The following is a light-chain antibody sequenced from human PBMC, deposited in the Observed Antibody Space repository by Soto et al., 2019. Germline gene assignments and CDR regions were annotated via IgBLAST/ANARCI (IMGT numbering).Light chain of an antibody. V-gene: IGKV1-5*01. CDR2: DAS. CDR3: QSPST. CDR1: QSISSW. Sequence: DIQMTQSPSTLSASVGDRVTITCRASQSISSWLAWYQHKPGKAPKLLIYDASSLESGVPSTFSGSGSGTEFTLTISSLQPDDLATDYCQSPSTIGQGTKLEIK. J-gene: IGKJ2*01.